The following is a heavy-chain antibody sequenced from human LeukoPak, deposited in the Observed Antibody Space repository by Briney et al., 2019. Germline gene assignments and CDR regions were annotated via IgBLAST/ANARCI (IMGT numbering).Heavy chain of an antibody. CDR3: AKVEKYDYVWGSYRSPDY. D-gene: IGHD3-16*02. CDR1: GFTFSSYA. J-gene: IGHJ4*02. CDR2: ISGSGGST. V-gene: IGHV3-23*01. Sequence: GGSLRLSCAASGFTFSSYAMSRVRQAPGKGLEWVSAISGSGGSTYYADSVKGRFTISRDNSKNTLYLQMNSLRAEDTAVYYCAKVEKYDYVWGSYRSPDYWGQGTLVTVSS.